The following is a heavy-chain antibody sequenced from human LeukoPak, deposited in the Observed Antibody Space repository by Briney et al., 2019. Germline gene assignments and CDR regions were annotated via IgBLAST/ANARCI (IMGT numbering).Heavy chain of an antibody. Sequence: SETLSLTCTVSGYSISSGYYWGWIRQPPGKGLEWIGSIYHSGSTYYNPSLKSRVTISVDTSKNQLSLKLSSVTAADTAVYYCARDRVVGAIGYYYMDVWGKGTTVTVSS. V-gene: IGHV4-38-2*02. CDR1: GYSISSGYY. CDR3: ARDRVVGAIGYYYMDV. CDR2: IYHSGST. D-gene: IGHD1-26*01. J-gene: IGHJ6*03.